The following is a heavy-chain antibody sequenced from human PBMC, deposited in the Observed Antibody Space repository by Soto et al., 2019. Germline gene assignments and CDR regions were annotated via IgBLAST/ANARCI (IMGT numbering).Heavy chain of an antibody. CDR1: GFSLSTSGVG. Sequence: ESGPTLVNPTQTLTLTCTFSGFSLSTSGVGVGWIRQPPGKALEWLALIYWDDDKRYSPSLKSRLTITKDTSKNQVVLTMTNMDPVDTATYYCAHRTTMVRGVIRYYYGMDVWGQGTTVTVSS. CDR3: AHRTTMVRGVIRYYYGMDV. CDR2: IYWDDDK. V-gene: IGHV2-5*02. J-gene: IGHJ6*02. D-gene: IGHD3-10*01.